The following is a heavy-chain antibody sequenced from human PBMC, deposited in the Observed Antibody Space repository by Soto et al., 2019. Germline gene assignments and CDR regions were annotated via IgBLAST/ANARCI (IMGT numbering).Heavy chain of an antibody. CDR3: ARDRVVVVPAAIRGMDV. D-gene: IGHD2-2*02. J-gene: IGHJ6*02. V-gene: IGHV1-2*02. Sequence: ASVEVSCEASGYTFTGYYMHWVRQAPGQGLEWMGWINPNSGGTNYAQKFQGRVTMTRDTSISTAYMELSRLRSDDTAVYYCARDRVVVVPAAIRGMDVWGQGTTVTVSS. CDR1: GYTFTGYY. CDR2: INPNSGGT.